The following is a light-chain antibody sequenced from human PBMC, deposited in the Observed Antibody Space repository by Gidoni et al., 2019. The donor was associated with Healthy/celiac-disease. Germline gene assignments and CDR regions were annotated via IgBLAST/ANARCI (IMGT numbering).Light chain of an antibody. CDR1: SGSIASNY. V-gene: IGLV6-57*02. CDR2: GDN. Sequence: NFMLTQPHSVSESPGKTVTISCTGSSGSIASNYVQWYQQRPGSAPTTVIYGDNQRLSGVPDRFSGSIDSSSNSASLTISGLKTEDEADYYCQSYDSSSNWVFGGGTKLTVL. J-gene: IGLJ3*02. CDR3: QSYDSSSNWV.